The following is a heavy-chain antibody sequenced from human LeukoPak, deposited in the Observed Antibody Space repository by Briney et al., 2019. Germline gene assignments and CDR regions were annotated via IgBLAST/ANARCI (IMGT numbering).Heavy chain of an antibody. CDR1: GGSISSDY. V-gene: IGHV4-59*08. D-gene: IGHD3/OR15-3a*01. J-gene: IGHJ6*02. Sequence: SETLSLTCTVSGGSISSDYWSWIRQPPGKGLEWIGYIYYSGSTNYHPSLKSRASISLDTSKKQFSLKLSSVTAADTAVYYCARHLDFHYYYYGMDVWGQGTTVTVSS. CDR3: ARHLDFHYYYYGMDV. CDR2: IYYSGST.